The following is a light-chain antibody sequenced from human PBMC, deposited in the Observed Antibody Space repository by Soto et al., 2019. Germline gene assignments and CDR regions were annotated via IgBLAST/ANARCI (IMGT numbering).Light chain of an antibody. CDR2: DAS. CDR3: QQYGSSPLT. Sequence: EIVLTQSPATLSLSPGERATLSCRASQSVSSYLAWYQQKPGQAPRLLIYDASTTATGFPARFSGGGFGTEFTLTINSLQSEDFAVYYCQQYGSSPLTFGGGTKVDI. J-gene: IGKJ4*01. CDR1: QSVSSY. V-gene: IGKV3-11*01.